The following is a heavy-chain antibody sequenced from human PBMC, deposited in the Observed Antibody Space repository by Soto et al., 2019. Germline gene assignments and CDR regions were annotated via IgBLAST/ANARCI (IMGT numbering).Heavy chain of an antibody. D-gene: IGHD3-10*01. CDR1: GGSFSNNY. Sequence: PSETRSLTWAVYGGSFSNNYWTGFRQPPGKGLEWIGEISPSGTTKYIPSLKSRGTISVDTSRKQFFLKVTSVSAADTAVYYCATSLWFGTQPEIWGPGTLVTVSS. J-gene: IGHJ4*02. CDR3: ATSLWFGTQPEI. CDR2: ISPSGTT. V-gene: IGHV4-34*01.